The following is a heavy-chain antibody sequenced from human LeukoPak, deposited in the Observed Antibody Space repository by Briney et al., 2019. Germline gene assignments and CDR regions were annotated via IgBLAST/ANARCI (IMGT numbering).Heavy chain of an antibody. J-gene: IGHJ2*01. CDR2: IYTSGST. CDR1: GGSISSGSYY. Sequence: SQSLSLTCTVSGGSISSGSYYWSWIRQPAGKRLEWIGRIYTSGSTNYNPSLKSRVTISVDTSKNQFSLTLNSVTAADTAVYYCTRLLQTGVSGYYFDLWGRGTLVTVSS. D-gene: IGHD5-12*01. V-gene: IGHV4-61*02. CDR3: TRLLQTGVSGYYFDL.